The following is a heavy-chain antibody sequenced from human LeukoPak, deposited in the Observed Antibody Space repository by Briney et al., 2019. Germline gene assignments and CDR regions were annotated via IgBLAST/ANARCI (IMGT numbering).Heavy chain of an antibody. Sequence: SETLSLTCTVSGGSISSYFWSWIRQPPGKGLEWIGYIYYSGSTNYNPSLKSRVTISVDTSKNQFSLKLSSVTAADTAVYYCARGVLGYDFWSGYPGQFDYWGQGTLVTVSS. CDR1: GGSISSYF. CDR2: IYYSGST. V-gene: IGHV4-59*01. D-gene: IGHD3-3*01. J-gene: IGHJ4*02. CDR3: ARGVLGYDFWSGYPGQFDY.